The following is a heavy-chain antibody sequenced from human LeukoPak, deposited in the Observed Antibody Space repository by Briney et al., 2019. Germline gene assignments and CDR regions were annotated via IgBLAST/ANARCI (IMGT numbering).Heavy chain of an antibody. J-gene: IGHJ1*01. Sequence: PGGSLRLSCVASGVAIRNSWMSWVRQAPGKGLEWVANIHPDGSVQNYVDSVKGRFTISRDNAKNSLYLQINNLRAEDTAVYYCASTFPYCSHHECALGGQGTLVTVSS. D-gene: IGHD2-15*01. CDR1: GVAIRNSW. CDR2: IHPDGSVQ. CDR3: ASTFPYCSHHECAL. V-gene: IGHV3-7*01.